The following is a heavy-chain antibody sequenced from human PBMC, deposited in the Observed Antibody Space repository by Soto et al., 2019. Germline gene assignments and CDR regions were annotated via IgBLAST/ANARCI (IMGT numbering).Heavy chain of an antibody. D-gene: IGHD4-4*01. J-gene: IGHJ6*02. CDR3: ARGAGSNFYYGMDV. V-gene: IGHV3-30-3*01. CDR2: ISYDGSNK. CDR1: GFTISSYA. Sequence: GGSLRLSCAASGFTISSYAMHWVRQAPGKGLEWVAVISYDGSNKYYADSVKGRFTISRDNSKNTLYLQMNSLRAEDTAVYYCARGAGSNFYYGMDVWGQGTTVTVSS.